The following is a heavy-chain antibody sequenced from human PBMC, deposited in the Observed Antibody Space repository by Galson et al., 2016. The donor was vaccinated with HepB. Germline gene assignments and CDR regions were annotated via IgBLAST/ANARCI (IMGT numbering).Heavy chain of an antibody. J-gene: IGHJ4*02. CDR1: GFTFKNYA. CDR3: AKGRSAIAAAGLNY. CDR2: VSGSGDNT. Sequence: SLRLSCAASGFTFKNYAMNWVRQAPGKGLEWVSVVSGSGDNTYYADSVKGRLTISRDNSNNTPFLQMNSLRVEDTAVYYCAKGRSAIAAAGLNYWGQGTLVTVSS. V-gene: IGHV3-23*01. D-gene: IGHD6-13*01.